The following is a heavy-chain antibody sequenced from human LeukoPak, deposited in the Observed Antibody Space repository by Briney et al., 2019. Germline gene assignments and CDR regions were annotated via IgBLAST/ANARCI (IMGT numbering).Heavy chain of an antibody. Sequence: GASVKVSCKASGYTFSNYGFSWERQAPGQGLEWMGWISAYNGNTNYAQKLQGRVTMTTDTSTTTAYMELRSLISADTAVYYCARTGWLQSDPFDSWGQGTLVTVSS. CDR2: ISAYNGNT. CDR3: ARTGWLQSDPFDS. J-gene: IGHJ4*02. V-gene: IGHV1-18*01. CDR1: GYTFSNYG. D-gene: IGHD5-24*01.